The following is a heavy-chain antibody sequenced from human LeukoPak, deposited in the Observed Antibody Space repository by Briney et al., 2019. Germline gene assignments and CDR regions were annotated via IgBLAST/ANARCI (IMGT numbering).Heavy chain of an antibody. D-gene: IGHD6-19*01. Sequence: PGGSLRLSCAASGFTFSSYAMSWVRQAPGKGLEWVSAISGSGGSTYYADSVKGRFTISRGNSKNTLYLQMNSLRAEDTAVYYCAAWGSGFPAPYFDYWGQGTLVTVSS. CDR1: GFTFSSYA. CDR3: AAWGSGFPAPYFDY. CDR2: ISGSGGST. J-gene: IGHJ4*02. V-gene: IGHV3-23*01.